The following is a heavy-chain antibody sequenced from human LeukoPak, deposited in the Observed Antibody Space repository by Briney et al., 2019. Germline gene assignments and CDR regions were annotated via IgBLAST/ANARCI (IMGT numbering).Heavy chain of an antibody. D-gene: IGHD2-21*02. CDR3: AGAYCGGDCYSGRTFDI. Sequence: SETLSLTCAVYGGSFSGYYWSWIRQPPGKGLEWIGGINHSGSTNYNPSLKSRVTISVDTSKNQFSLKLSSVTAADTAVYYCAGAYCGGDCYSGRTFDIWGQGTMVTVSS. J-gene: IGHJ3*02. CDR2: INHSGST. V-gene: IGHV4-34*01. CDR1: GGSFSGYY.